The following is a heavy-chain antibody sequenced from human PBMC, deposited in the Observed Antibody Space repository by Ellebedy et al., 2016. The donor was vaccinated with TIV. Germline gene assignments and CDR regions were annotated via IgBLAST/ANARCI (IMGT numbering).Heavy chain of an antibody. CDR1: GFMFNTYA. J-gene: IGHJ4*02. V-gene: IGHV3-33*06. D-gene: IGHD3-9*01. CDR2: IWYDGFNK. Sequence: GESLKISCAASGFMFNTYAMSWVRQAPGKGLEWVAVIWYDGFNKDYADSVKGRFTISRDNSKNTLNLEMNSLRAEETAVYYCAKEQSPYYDILTDSFDYWGQGALVTVSS. CDR3: AKEQSPYYDILTDSFDY.